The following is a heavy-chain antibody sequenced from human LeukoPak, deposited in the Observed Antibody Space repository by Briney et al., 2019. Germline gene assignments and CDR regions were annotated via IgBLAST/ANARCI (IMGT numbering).Heavy chain of an antibody. D-gene: IGHD3-22*01. V-gene: IGHV1-69*13. J-gene: IGHJ2*01. CDR2: IIPIFGTA. CDR1: GGTFSSYA. Sequence: SVKVSCKASGGTFSSYAISWVRQAPGQGLEWMGGIIPIFGTANYAQKFQGRVTITADESTSTAYMELSSLRSEDTAVYYCARDAPSYYYDSSGPFYWYFDLWGRGTLVTVSS. CDR3: ARDAPSYYYDSSGPFYWYFDL.